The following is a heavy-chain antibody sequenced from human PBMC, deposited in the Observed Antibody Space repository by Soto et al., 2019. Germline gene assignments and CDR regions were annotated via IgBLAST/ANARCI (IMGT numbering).Heavy chain of an antibody. V-gene: IGHV3-30*02. D-gene: IGHD2-2*01. Sequence: PGGSLRLSCAASGFTFSSYCMSWVRQAPGKGLEWVAVIKYDGSNKYYADSVKGRFTTSRDNSKNTLYLQMNSLRAEDTAVYYCAKSRLRYCSSTSCHYFDYWGQGTLVTVSS. CDR2: IKYDGSNK. CDR1: GFTFSSYC. CDR3: AKSRLRYCSSTSCHYFDY. J-gene: IGHJ4*02.